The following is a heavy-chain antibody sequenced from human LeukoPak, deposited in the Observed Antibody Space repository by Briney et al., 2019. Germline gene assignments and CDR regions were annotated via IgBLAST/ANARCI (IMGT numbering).Heavy chain of an antibody. J-gene: IGHJ4*02. D-gene: IGHD3-10*01. CDR2: ISSSSSTI. V-gene: IGHV3-48*01. Sequence: PGGSLRLSCAASRFTFSSYNMNWVRQAPGKGLEWVSYISSSSSTIYYADSVKGRFTISRDNSKNTLFLQMNSLRAEDTAVYYCARHSPYLWFGELLPPFDYWGQGTLVTVSS. CDR3: ARHSPYLWFGELLPPFDY. CDR1: RFTFSSYN.